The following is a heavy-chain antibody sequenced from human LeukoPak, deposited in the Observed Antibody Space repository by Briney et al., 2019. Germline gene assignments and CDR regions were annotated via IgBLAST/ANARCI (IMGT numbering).Heavy chain of an antibody. V-gene: IGHV4-39*01. CDR2: IYYSGST. J-gene: IGHJ4*02. Sequence: SETLSLTCTVSGGSISSSSYYWGWIRQPPGKGLEWIGSIYYSGSTYYNPSLKSRVTISVDTSKNQFSLKLSSVTVTDTAVYYCASFRKRGAFFDYWGQGTLVTVSS. D-gene: IGHD2/OR15-2a*01. CDR3: ASFRKRGAFFDY. CDR1: GGSISSSSYY.